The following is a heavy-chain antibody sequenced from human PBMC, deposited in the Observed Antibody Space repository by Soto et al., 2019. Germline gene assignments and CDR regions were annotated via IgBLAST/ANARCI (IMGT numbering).Heavy chain of an antibody. Sequence: ASVKVSCKASGYTFTGYYMHWVRQAPGQGLEWMGWINPNSGGTNYAQKFQGRVTMTRDTSISTAYMELSRLRSDDTAVYYCARSKPIKISDAFDIWGQGTMVTVSS. CDR3: ARSKPIKISDAFDI. CDR1: GYTFTGYY. J-gene: IGHJ3*02. V-gene: IGHV1-2*02. CDR2: INPNSGGT.